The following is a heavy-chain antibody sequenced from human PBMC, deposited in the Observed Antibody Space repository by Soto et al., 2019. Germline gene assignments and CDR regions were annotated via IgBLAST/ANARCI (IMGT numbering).Heavy chain of an antibody. CDR3: VRFGGAAAGPGDY. V-gene: IGHV3-48*03. Sequence: RVSLRLSCVFSEFTFSRYEMNWVRQAPGKGLEWVSYISTSGTTIYYTDSVKGRFTISRDNAKKSLYLQMNSLRAEDTAVYYCVRFGGAAAGPGDYWGQGTLVTVSS. CDR2: ISTSGTTI. J-gene: IGHJ4*02. CDR1: EFTFSRYE. D-gene: IGHD6-13*01.